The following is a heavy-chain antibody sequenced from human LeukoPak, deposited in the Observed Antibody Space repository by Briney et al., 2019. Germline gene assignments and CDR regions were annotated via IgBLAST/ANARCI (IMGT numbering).Heavy chain of an antibody. CDR2: IRYDGSNK. V-gene: IGHV3-30*02. J-gene: IGHJ6*03. CDR1: GFTFSSYG. Sequence: GGSLRLSCAASGFTFSSYGMHWVRQAPGKGLEWEAFIRYDGSNKYYADSVKGRFTISRDNSKNTLYLQMNSLRAEDTAVYYCAKGAGFYYYCMDVWGKGTTVTVSS. D-gene: IGHD1-1*01. CDR3: AKGAGFYYYCMDV.